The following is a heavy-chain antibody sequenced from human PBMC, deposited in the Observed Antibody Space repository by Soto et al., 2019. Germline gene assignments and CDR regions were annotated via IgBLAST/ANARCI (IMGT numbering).Heavy chain of an antibody. V-gene: IGHV5-10-1*01. D-gene: IGHD6-19*01. CDR1: GYSVTSDC. Sequence: GESLKISCKGSGYSVTSDCISWVRQMPGQGLEWLCRIYPSDSYTTYSPSFQGHGTISADKSISTAYLQLSSLKASDTAMYYCARHGYSSGWYPRYYYYYRTDVSGQGTTVTVS. J-gene: IGHJ6*02. CDR2: IYPSDSYT. CDR3: ARHGYSSGWYPRYYYYYRTDV.